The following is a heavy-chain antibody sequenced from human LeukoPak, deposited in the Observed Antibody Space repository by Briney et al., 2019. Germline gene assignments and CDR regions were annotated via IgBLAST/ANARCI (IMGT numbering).Heavy chain of an antibody. V-gene: IGHV3-15*01. CDR2: IKRKTDGGTT. J-gene: IGHJ4*02. CDR3: TTENYGDYVLGY. CDR1: GFSFSNAW. Sequence: PGGSLGLSCAASGFSFSNAWMSWVRQAPGRGLEWVGRIKRKTDGGTTYYAAPVKGRFIISRDDSENTLYLQMSSLKTEDTALYYCTTENYGDYVLGYWGQGTLVTVSS. D-gene: IGHD4-17*01.